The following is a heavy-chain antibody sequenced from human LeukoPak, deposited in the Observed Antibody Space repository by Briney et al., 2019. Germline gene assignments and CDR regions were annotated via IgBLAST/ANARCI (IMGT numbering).Heavy chain of an antibody. Sequence: PSETLSLTCTVPGGSITTYYWSWIRQPPGKGLEWIGYMYTTGNTNYNPSLASRVTLSLDASKNQFSLTLSSVTAADTAVYYCAKHDTLFGAAHFYMDVWGKGTTVTVSS. D-gene: IGHD3-3*01. CDR3: AKHDTLFGAAHFYMDV. J-gene: IGHJ6*03. CDR2: MYTTGNT. V-gene: IGHV4-59*08. CDR1: GGSITTYY.